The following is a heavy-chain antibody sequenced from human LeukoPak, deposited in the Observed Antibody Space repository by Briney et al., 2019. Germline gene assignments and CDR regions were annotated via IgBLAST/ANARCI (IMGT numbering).Heavy chain of an antibody. D-gene: IGHD6-6*01. V-gene: IGHV4-39*01. J-gene: IGHJ6*03. CDR3: SRPRLSSSFYYYYMDV. CDR1: GASISSTTYY. CDR2: IYYSGST. Sequence: PSETLSLTCTVSGASISSTTYYWGWIRQPPGKGLEWIGSIYYSGSTYYNPSLKSRVTISLDTSKNQSSLKLSSVPAAHTAVYYCSRPRLSSSFYYYYMDVWGKGTTVTVSS.